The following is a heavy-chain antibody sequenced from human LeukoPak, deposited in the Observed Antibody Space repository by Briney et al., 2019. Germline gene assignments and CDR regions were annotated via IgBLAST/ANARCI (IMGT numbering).Heavy chain of an antibody. D-gene: IGHD2-15*01. Sequence: ASVKVSCKVSGHSLSELLIHWVRQPLGKGLEWMAGIDHENGEEVSAQNFQGRVTVAKDTSTDTAYMELSGLKSDDSAIYYCATEGDYSLDYWGQGTLVIVSS. CDR2: IDHENGEE. J-gene: IGHJ4*02. V-gene: IGHV1-24*01. CDR1: GHSLSELL. CDR3: ATEGDYSLDY.